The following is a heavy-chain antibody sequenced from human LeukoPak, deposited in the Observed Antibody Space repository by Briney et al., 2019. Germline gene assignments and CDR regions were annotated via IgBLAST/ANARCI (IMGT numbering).Heavy chain of an antibody. V-gene: IGHV1-2*02. CDR2: INPNSGGT. Sequence: ASVKVSCGVSGYTFPGYYMHWVRQAPGRGLEWMGWINPNSGGTNYAQKFQGRVTMTRDTSISAAYMELSRLRSDDTVVYYCARVSVGGYFDYWGHGTLVTVSS. D-gene: IGHD2-15*01. CDR1: GYTFPGYY. CDR3: ARVSVGGYFDY. J-gene: IGHJ4*03.